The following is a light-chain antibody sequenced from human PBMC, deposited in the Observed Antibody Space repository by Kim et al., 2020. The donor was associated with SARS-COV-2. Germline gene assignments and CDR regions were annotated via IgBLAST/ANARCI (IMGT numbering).Light chain of an antibody. J-gene: IGLJ3*02. Sequence: SYELTQPPSVSVSPGQTASITCSGDKLGDKYACWYQQKPGQSPVLVIYQDSKRPSGIPERFSGSNSGNTATLTISGTQAMDEADYYYQAWDSVTGVFGGGTQLTVL. CDR2: QDS. CDR3: QAWDSVTGV. V-gene: IGLV3-1*01. CDR1: KLGDKY.